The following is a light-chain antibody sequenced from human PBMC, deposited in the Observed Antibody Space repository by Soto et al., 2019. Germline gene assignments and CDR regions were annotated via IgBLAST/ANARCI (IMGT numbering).Light chain of an antibody. V-gene: IGLV1-51*01. CDR1: SSNIGNNY. CDR2: DNN. J-gene: IGLJ2*01. CDR3: GTWDSSLSGLV. Sequence: QAVVTQPPSVSAAPGQKVTISCSGSSSNIGNNYVSWYQQLPGTAPKLLIYDNNKRPSGIPDRFSGSKSGTSATLGITGLQTGDEADYYCGTWDSSLSGLVFGGGTKVTVL.